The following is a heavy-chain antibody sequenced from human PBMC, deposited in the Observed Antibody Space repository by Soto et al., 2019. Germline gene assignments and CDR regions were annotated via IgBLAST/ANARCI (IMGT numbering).Heavy chain of an antibody. J-gene: IGHJ3*01. CDR1: GFTLSAY. V-gene: IGHV3-11*01. CDR2: ISSDGSTI. D-gene: IGHD3-16*01. Sequence: QVQLVESGGGLVKPGGSLRLSCAASGFTLSAYMSWIRQAPGKGLEWVSSISSDGSTIYYADSVKGRFTISRDTAKNSLYLHMNSLRAEDTALYYWAREALGVGGAFGFWGQGTMVTVSS. CDR3: AREALGVGGAFGF.